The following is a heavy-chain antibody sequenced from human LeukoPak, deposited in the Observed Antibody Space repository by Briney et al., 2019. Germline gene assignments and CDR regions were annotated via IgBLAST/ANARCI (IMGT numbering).Heavy chain of an antibody. Sequence: PGGSLRLSCAASGFTFSTYAMSWVRQAPGKGLEWVSGISWNSGSIGYADSVKGRFTISRDNAKNSLYLQMNSLRAEDTAVYYCASLPHDAFDIWGQGTMVTVSS. J-gene: IGHJ3*02. V-gene: IGHV3-20*04. CDR2: ISWNSGSI. CDR3: ASLPHDAFDI. CDR1: GFTFSTYA.